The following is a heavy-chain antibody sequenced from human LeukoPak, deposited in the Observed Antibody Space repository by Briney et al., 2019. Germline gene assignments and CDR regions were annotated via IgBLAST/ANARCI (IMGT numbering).Heavy chain of an antibody. CDR1: GYTFTSYG. D-gene: IGHD3-22*01. CDR3: AREPYDSSGYYPFDY. CDR2: ISAYNGNT. J-gene: IGHJ4*02. Sequence: ASVKVSCKASGYTFTSYGISWVRQAPGEGLEWTGWISAYNGNTNYAQKLQGRVTMTTDTSTSTAYMELRSLRSDDTAVYYCAREPYDSSGYYPFDYWGQGTLVTVSS. V-gene: IGHV1-18*01.